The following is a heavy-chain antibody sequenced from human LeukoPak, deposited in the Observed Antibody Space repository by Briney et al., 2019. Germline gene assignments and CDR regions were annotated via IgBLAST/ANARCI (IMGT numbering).Heavy chain of an antibody. CDR2: IYYSGST. D-gene: IGHD3-16*02. J-gene: IGHJ4*02. Sequence: PSQTLSLTCTVPGGSISSGDYYWSWIRQPPGKGLEWIGYIYYSGSTYYNPSLKSRVTISVDTSKNQFSLKLSSVTAADTAVYYCARQRGRDYVWGSYRYSGYFDYWGQGTLVTVSS. CDR1: GGSISSGDYY. V-gene: IGHV4-30-4*01. CDR3: ARQRGRDYVWGSYRYSGYFDY.